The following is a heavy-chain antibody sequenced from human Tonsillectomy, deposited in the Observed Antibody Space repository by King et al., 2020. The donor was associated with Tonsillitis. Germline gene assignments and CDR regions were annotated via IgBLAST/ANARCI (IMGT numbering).Heavy chain of an antibody. V-gene: IGHV3-7*03. CDR1: GFTFTRSW. CDR3: TRENPTEQAGIDY. CDR2: IKQDGSER. D-gene: IGHD6-19*01. J-gene: IGHJ4*02. Sequence: VQLVESGGGLVQPGGSLRLSCAASGFTFTRSWMSWVRQAPGKGLQWVANIKQDGSERHYVAAVRGRFTISRDNANNSLYLQMNNLRADDTAVYYCTRENPTEQAGIDYWGQGTLVTVSS.